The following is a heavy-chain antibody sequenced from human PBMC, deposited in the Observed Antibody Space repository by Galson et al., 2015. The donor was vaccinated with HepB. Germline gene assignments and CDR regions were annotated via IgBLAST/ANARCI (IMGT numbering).Heavy chain of an antibody. Sequence: SLRLSCAASRFTFSRYWMHWVRQAPGKGLVWVSRINSDGGTTGYADSVKGRFTISRDNAKNTLYLQMNSLRAEDTAVYYCARAIPYGDYYYYYAMDVWGQGTTVTVSS. CDR1: RFTFSRYW. V-gene: IGHV3-74*01. CDR2: INSDGGTT. J-gene: IGHJ6*02. D-gene: IGHD4-17*01. CDR3: ARAIPYGDYYYYYAMDV.